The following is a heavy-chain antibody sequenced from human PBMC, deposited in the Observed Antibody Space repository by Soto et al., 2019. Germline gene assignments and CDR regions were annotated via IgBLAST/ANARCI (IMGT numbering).Heavy chain of an antibody. J-gene: IGHJ6*02. CDR3: AREWTTVTTDYYYYGMDV. V-gene: IGHV3-74*01. Sequence: GGSLRLSCAASGFTFSSYWMHWVRQAPGKGLVWVSHINSDGSDTTYADSVKGRFTISRDNSKNTLYLQMNSLRDEDTAVYYCAREWTTVTTDYYYYGMDVWGQGTTVTVSS. CDR1: GFTFSSYW. D-gene: IGHD4-4*01. CDR2: INSDGSDT.